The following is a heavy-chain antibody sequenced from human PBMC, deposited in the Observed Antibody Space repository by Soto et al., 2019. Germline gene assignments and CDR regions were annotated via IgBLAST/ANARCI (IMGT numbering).Heavy chain of an antibody. Sequence: SETLSLTCSVSGGSLSDLYWSWIRQPPGKGLEWIGYTHYSGNNNYNPSLKSRVTISIDTSKNQFSLRLTSVTAADTAVYYCARAGGSGSYYGNWFDPWGQGTLVTVSS. CDR3: ARAGGSGSYYGNWFDP. CDR2: THYSGNN. J-gene: IGHJ5*02. V-gene: IGHV4-59*11. D-gene: IGHD3-10*01. CDR1: GGSLSDLY.